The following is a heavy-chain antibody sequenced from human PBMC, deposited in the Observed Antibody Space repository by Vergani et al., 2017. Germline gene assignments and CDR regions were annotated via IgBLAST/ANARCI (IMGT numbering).Heavy chain of an antibody. V-gene: IGHV3-48*01. CDR3: AKGIVVVVANPGAYDY. Sequence: EVQLVESGGGLVQPGGSLRLSCAASGFTFSSYSMNWVRQAPGKGLEWVSYISSSSSTIYYADSVKGRFTISRDNAKNSLYLQMNSLRAEDTAVYYCAKGIVVVVANPGAYDYWGQGTLVTVSS. D-gene: IGHD2-15*01. CDR2: ISSSSSTI. J-gene: IGHJ4*02. CDR1: GFTFSSYS.